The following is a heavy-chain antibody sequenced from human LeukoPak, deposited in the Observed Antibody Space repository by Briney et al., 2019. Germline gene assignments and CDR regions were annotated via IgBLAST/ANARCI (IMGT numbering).Heavy chain of an antibody. CDR1: GGSTSSSDW. V-gene: IGHV4-4*02. CDR3: ARVSGSYFDY. D-gene: IGHD1-26*01. CDR2: IYYSGST. Sequence: PSATLSLTCAVSGGSTSSSDWWSWVRQPPGKGLEWLGQIYYSGSTNYNPSLKSRVTISVDKSKNQFSLKLSSVTAADTAVYYCARVSGSYFDYWGQGTLVTVSS. J-gene: IGHJ4*02.